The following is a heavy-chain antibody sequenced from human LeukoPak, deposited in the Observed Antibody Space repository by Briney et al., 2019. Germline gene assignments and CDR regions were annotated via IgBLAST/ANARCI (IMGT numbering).Heavy chain of an antibody. CDR2: IYYGGST. CDR1: AGSISSTSYY. D-gene: IGHD3-22*01. CDR3: ARDEFNYYDSSGTFDY. Sequence: SETLSLTCTNSAGSISSTSYYWGWIRQPPGKGLEWIGSIYYGGSTYYNPSLKSRVTISVDTSKNQFSLKLSSVTAADTAVYYCARDEFNYYDSSGTFDYWGQGTLVTVSS. V-gene: IGHV4-39*02. J-gene: IGHJ4*02.